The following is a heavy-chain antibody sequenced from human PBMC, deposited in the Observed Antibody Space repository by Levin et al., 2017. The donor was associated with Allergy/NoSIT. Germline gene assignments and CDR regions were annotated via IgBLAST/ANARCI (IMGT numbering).Heavy chain of an antibody. J-gene: IGHJ3*01. CDR3: ARVRTEGGDDAFDV. Sequence: TGGSLRLSCSVSGGSISSYFWSWIRQPPGKGLEWIGYIYYSGSTNYNPSLQSRVTISLDTSKNQISLKLSSVTAADTAVYYCARVRTEGGDDAFDVWGQGTMVTVSS. CDR1: GGSISSYF. V-gene: IGHV4-59*01. CDR2: IYYSGST. D-gene: IGHD3/OR15-3a*01.